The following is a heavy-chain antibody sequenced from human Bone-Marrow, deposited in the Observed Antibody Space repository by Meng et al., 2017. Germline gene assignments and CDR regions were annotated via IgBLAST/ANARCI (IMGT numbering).Heavy chain of an antibody. CDR1: GGSISSRNW. J-gene: IGHJ4*02. CDR3: ARARSSSWSFDY. D-gene: IGHD6-13*01. CDR2: IYHSGNT. Sequence: QVQLQESGPGLVKPSGTLSLTCAVSGGSISSRNWWSWVRQPPGKGLEGIGEIYHSGNTNYNPSLKSRVAMSVDKSKNQFSLRLSSVTAADTAVYYCARARSSSWSFDYWGQGTLVTVSS. V-gene: IGHV4-4*02.